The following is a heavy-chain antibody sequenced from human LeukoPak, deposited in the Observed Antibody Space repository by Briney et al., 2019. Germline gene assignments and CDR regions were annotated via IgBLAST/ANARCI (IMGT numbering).Heavy chain of an antibody. D-gene: IGHD2-21*02. CDR1: GGSISSGGYS. Sequence: SQTLSLTCAVSGGSISSGGYSWSWIRQPPGKGLEWIGYIYHSGSTYYNPSLKSRVTISVDRSKNQFSLKLSSVTAADTAVYYCARGGVVTAMCDYWGQGTLVTVSS. CDR2: IYHSGST. CDR3: ARGGVVTAMCDY. J-gene: IGHJ4*02. V-gene: IGHV4-30-2*01.